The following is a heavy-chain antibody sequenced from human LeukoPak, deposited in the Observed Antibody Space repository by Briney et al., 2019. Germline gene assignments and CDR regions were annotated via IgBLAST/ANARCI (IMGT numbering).Heavy chain of an antibody. J-gene: IGHJ4*02. D-gene: IGHD3-22*01. Sequence: GGSLRLSCSASGFTVSSNYMSWVRQAPGKGLEWVSVSYSGGSTYYADSVKGRFTISRDNSKNTLYLQMNSLRAEDTAVYYCARQRYYYDSSAPDFDYWGQGTLVTVSS. CDR1: GFTVSSNY. CDR3: ARQRYYYDSSAPDFDY. V-gene: IGHV3-66*04. CDR2: SYSGGST.